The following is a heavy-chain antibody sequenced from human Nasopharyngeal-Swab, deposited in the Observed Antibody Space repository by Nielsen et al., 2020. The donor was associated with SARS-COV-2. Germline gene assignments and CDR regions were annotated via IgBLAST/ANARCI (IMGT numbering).Heavy chain of an antibody. CDR2: ISWNSGSI. V-gene: IGHV3-9*01. Sequence: SLRLSCAASGFTFDDYAMHWVRQAPGKGLEWVSGISWNSGSIGYADSVKGRFTISRDNAKNSLYLQMNSLRAEDTALYYCAKTLNPYCSSTSCYSGGMGVWGQGTTVTVSS. J-gene: IGHJ6*02. D-gene: IGHD2-2*01. CDR1: GFTFDDYA. CDR3: AKTLNPYCSSTSCYSGGMGV.